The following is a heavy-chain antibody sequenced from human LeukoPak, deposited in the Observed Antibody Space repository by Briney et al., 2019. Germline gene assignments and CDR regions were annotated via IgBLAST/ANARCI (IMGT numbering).Heavy chain of an antibody. Sequence: GGSLRLSCAASGFILSNHWMTWVRQAPGKGLEWVSSISSSSSYIYYADSVKGRFTISRDNAKNSLYLQMNSLRAEDTAVYYCTRAPSWGQWLARPHAFDIWGQGTMVTVSS. V-gene: IGHV3-21*01. D-gene: IGHD6-19*01. J-gene: IGHJ3*02. CDR3: TRAPSWGQWLARPHAFDI. CDR2: ISSSSSYI. CDR1: GFILSNHW.